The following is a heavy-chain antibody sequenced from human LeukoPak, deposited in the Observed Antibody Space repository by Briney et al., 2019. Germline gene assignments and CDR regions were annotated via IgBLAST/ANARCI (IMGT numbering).Heavy chain of an antibody. CDR1: GYTFTGYY. J-gene: IGHJ6*03. D-gene: IGHD3-3*01. CDR3: ARGSHPLRIFGTSYYYYYYMDV. CDR2: INPNSGGT. Sequence: GASVKVSCKASGYTFTGYYMHWVRQAPGQGLEWMGWINPNSGGTNYAQKFQGRVTMTRDTSISTAYMELSRLRSDDTAVYYCARGSHPLRIFGTSYYYYYYMDVWGKGTTVTISS. V-gene: IGHV1-2*02.